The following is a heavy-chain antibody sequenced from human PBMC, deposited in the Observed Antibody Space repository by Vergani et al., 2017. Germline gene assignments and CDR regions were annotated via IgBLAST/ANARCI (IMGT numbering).Heavy chain of an antibody. CDR3: AGQALGGNYYNYYGMEV. Sequence: EVQVVESGGGLVQPGGSLRLSCAASGFTVSRKYMTWVRQAPGKGLEWVSVLYSGGRTYYADSGKGRFTVYRDNSKNTLYLQMNSLRAEETAVYYCAGQALGGNYYNYYGMEVWGQGTTVTVSS. CDR1: GFTVSRKY. CDR2: LYSGGRT. V-gene: IGHV3-66*02. J-gene: IGHJ6*02. D-gene: IGHD4-23*01.